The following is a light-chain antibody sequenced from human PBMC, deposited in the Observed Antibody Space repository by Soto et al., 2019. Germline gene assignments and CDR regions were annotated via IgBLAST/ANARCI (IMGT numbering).Light chain of an antibody. CDR2: GAS. CDR3: QQRSNWPPWT. J-gene: IGKJ1*01. CDR1: QSVRGSK. V-gene: IGKV3-15*01. Sequence: EIVMTQSPAALSVPAGGSVTLSGRAGQSVRGSKVAWYQQQPREAPPILLFGASTRATGIPPRFSGGGSATAFTLTTSSLETEDFSVYYCQQRSNWPPWTFGQGTKVDIK.